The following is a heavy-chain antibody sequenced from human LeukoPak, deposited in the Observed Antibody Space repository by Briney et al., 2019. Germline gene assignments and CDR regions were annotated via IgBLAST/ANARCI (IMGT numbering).Heavy chain of an antibody. CDR1: GFTFSSYA. D-gene: IGHD3-22*01. V-gene: IGHV3-73*01. CDR2: IRSTANSYAT. CDR3: TRLDDITPYYFKGFDY. Sequence: PGGSLRLSCAASGFTFSSYAMSWVRQASGKGLEWVGRIRSTANSYATAYSASVKGRFTISRDDSKNTAYLQMDSLKTEDAAVYYCTRLDDITPYYFKGFDYWGQGTLVTVSS. J-gene: IGHJ4*02.